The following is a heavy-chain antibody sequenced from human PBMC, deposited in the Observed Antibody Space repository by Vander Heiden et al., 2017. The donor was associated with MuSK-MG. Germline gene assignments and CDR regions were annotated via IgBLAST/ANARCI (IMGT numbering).Heavy chain of an antibody. J-gene: IGHJ4*02. CDR3: AKAQGSSAYYAYFDN. V-gene: IGHV3-23*01. CDR2: VSGSGGTT. D-gene: IGHD3-22*01. CDR1: GFTFRSWA. Sequence: EVQLLESGGGLVQPGGSLRLSCAASGFTFRSWAMRWVRPAPGTGLDVVSGVSGSGGTTYYADSVKGRFTISRDNSENTLYLQMNSLRVEDTAVYYCAKAQGSSAYYAYFDNWGQGTLVTVSS.